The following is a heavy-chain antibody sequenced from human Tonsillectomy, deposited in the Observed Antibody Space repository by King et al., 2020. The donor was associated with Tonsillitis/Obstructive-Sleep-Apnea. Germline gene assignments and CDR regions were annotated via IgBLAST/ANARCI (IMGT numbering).Heavy chain of an antibody. CDR1: AFTFSSYA. V-gene: IGHV3-23*04. CDR3: AKGDQPYYYYYMDV. CDR2: VSGSVGRT. J-gene: IGHJ6*03. Sequence: VQLVESGGGLVQPGGSLRLSCAASAFTFSSYAMSWVRQPPGQGLEWVSTVSGSVGRTYYADSVKGRLTISRDNSKKPLYLQMNSLRAEDTAVYYCAKGDQPYYYYYMDVWGKGTTVSVSS. D-gene: IGHD2-2*01.